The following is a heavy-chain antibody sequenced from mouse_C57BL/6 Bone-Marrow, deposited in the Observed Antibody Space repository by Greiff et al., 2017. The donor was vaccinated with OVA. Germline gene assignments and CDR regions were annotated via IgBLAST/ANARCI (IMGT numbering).Heavy chain of an antibody. Sequence: QVQLQQPGAELVRPGSSVKLSCKASGYTFTSYWMHWVKQRPIQGLEWIGNIDPSDSGTHYNQKFKDKATLTVDKSSSTAYMQLSSLTSEDSAVYYCARKDVGWFADWGQGTLVTVSA. D-gene: IGHD3-3*01. CDR2: IDPSDSGT. CDR3: ARKDVGWFAD. V-gene: IGHV1-52*01. CDR1: GYTFTSYW. J-gene: IGHJ3*01.